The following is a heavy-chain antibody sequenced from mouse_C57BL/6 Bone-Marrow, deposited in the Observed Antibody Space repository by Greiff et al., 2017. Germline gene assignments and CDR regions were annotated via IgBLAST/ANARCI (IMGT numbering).Heavy chain of an antibody. Sequence: VQLQQPGAELLTPGASVKLSCKATGYTFTGYWIEWVKQRPGHGLEWIGEILPGSGSTNYNEKFKGKATFTADTSSNTAYMQLSSLTTEDSAIYICGRPLRSSFFDVSGTVPSVTVPS. J-gene: IGHJ1*03. V-gene: IGHV1-9*01. CDR3: GRPLRSSFFDV. CDR2: ILPGSGST. CDR1: GYTFTGYW.